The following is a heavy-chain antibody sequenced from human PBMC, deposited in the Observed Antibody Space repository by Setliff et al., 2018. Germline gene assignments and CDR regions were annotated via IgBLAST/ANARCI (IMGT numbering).Heavy chain of an antibody. CDR2: INPNDGYT. Sequence: GASVKVSCKASGYSLTSNHFHWGRQAPGKGLEWMGTINPNDGYTIYAPAFQGRVAMTTDTSTGTAYMELSGLTSADTAIYYCIVNMVRPVTGLDSWGPGTLVTVSS. D-gene: IGHD2-15*01. CDR3: IVNMVRPVTGLDS. CDR1: GYSLTSNH. V-gene: IGHV1-46*01. J-gene: IGHJ4*02.